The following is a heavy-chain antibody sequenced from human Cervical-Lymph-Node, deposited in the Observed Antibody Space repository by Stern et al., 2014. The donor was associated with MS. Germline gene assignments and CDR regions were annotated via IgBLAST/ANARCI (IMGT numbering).Heavy chain of an antibody. CDR2: VIYNGTNK. Sequence: VQLVESGGGVVQPGRSLRLSCAASGFTFKSYTMQCVRQAPGTGLEWVAVVIYNGTNKYYADSVKGRFTISRDNSKNTLFLQMNSLRPEDSAVYYCAKYAQSFDSWGQGTLVTVSS. CDR1: GFTFKSYT. CDR3: AKYAQSFDS. V-gene: IGHV3-30*14. J-gene: IGHJ4*02. D-gene: IGHD2-2*01.